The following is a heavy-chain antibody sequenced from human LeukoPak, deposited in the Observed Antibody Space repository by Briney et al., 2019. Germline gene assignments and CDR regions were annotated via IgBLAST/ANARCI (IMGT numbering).Heavy chain of an antibody. J-gene: IGHJ4*02. CDR1: GFTFSSYA. Sequence: PGGSLRLSCAASGFTFSSYAMSWVRQAPGKGLEWVSAISGSGGSTYYADSVKGRFTISRDNSKNTLYLQMNSLRAEDTAVYYCARANSGSYQLKYYSDYWGQGTLVTVSS. V-gene: IGHV3-23*01. CDR2: ISGSGGST. CDR3: ARANSGSYQLKYYSDY. D-gene: IGHD1-26*01.